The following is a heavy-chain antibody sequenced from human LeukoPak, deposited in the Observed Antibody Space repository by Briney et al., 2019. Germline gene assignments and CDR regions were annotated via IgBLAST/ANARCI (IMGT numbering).Heavy chain of an antibody. CDR3: AKDFLARKHPYGAFDY. Sequence: GGSLRLSCAASGCTFSSYGMHWVRQAPCKGLEWVAVISYDGSNKYYADSVKGRFTISRDNSKNTLYLQMNSLRAEDTAVYYCAKDFLARKHPYGAFDYWGQGTLVTVSS. CDR1: GCTFSSYG. CDR2: ISYDGSNK. D-gene: IGHD4-17*01. J-gene: IGHJ4*02. V-gene: IGHV3-30*18.